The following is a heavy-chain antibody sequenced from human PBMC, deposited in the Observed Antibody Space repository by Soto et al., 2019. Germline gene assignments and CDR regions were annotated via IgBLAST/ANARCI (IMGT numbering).Heavy chain of an antibody. Sequence: QVQLVQSGAEVKKPGSSVKVSCKASGGTFSSYTISWVRQAPGQGLKWMGRIIPILGIANYAQKFQGRVTITADKSTSTAYMELSSLRSEDTAVYYCARAVAGYSSSWYNVTWGQGTLVTVSS. V-gene: IGHV1-69*02. CDR1: GGTFSSYT. D-gene: IGHD6-13*01. CDR2: IIPILGIA. J-gene: IGHJ5*02. CDR3: ARAVAGYSSSWYNVT.